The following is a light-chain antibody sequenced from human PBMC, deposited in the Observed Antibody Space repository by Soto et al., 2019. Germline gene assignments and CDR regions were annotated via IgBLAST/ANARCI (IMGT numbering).Light chain of an antibody. CDR2: EVI. CDR3: SSYTISSNWV. CDR1: SSDVGGYNY. V-gene: IGLV2-14*01. Sequence: QSVLTQPASVSGSPGQSITISCTGTSSDVGGYNYVSWYQQHPGKAPKLMIYEVINRPSGVSNRFSGSKSGNTASLTISGLQAEDEADYYCSSYTISSNWVFGGGTQLTVL. J-gene: IGLJ3*02.